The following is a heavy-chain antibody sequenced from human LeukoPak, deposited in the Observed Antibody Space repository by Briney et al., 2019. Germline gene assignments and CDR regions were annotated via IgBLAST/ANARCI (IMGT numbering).Heavy chain of an antibody. J-gene: IGHJ4*02. V-gene: IGHV1-2*02. CDR3: AKKVRGPSHPLDF. D-gene: IGHD5-12*01. Sequence: GASVKVSCKASGYTFTGYATHWVRQAPGQGLEWMGWINPEKRDTGYAHKFQGRVTMTSDTSIGTAYMELSSLRSDDTAVYYCAKKVRGPSHPLDFWGQGTLVTVSS. CDR1: GYTFTGYA. CDR2: INPEKRDT.